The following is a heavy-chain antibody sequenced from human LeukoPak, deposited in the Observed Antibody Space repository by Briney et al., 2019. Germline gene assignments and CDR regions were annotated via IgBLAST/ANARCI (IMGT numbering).Heavy chain of an antibody. Sequence: GGSLRLSCAGAGFSITDHHMDWVRQAPGKGLEWMANINRDGGAQNYVDSVKGRFTISRDNAKNSLFLQMSNLRAEDTALYYCARDGIPTYAFDIWGQGTMVTVSP. D-gene: IGHD1-26*01. CDR2: INRDGGAQ. V-gene: IGHV3-7*01. J-gene: IGHJ3*02. CDR3: ARDGIPTYAFDI. CDR1: GFSITDHH.